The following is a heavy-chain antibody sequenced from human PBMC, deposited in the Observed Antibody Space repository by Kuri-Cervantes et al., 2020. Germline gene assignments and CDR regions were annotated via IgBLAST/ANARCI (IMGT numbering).Heavy chain of an antibody. D-gene: IGHD1-26*01. J-gene: IGHJ6*02. CDR3: ARARGSPFYGMDV. CDR1: GFTFRTYW. V-gene: IGHV4-34*01. CDR2: INHSGST. Sequence: GSLRLSCAASGFTFRTYWLHWVRQPPGKGLEWIGEINHSGSTNYNPSLKSRVTISVDTSKNQFSLKLSSVTAADTAVYYCARARGSPFYGMDVWGQGTTVTVSS.